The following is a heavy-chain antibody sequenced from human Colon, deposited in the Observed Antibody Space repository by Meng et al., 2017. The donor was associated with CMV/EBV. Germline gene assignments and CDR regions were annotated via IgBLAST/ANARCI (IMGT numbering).Heavy chain of an antibody. D-gene: IGHD3-10*01. Sequence: GESLKISCAASGFTFDDYTMHWVRQAPGKGLEWVSLISWDGGSTYYADSVKGRFTISRDNSKNSLYLQMNSLRTEDTAVYYCARDLKVRGAGTSRGMDVWGQGTTVTVSS. V-gene: IGHV3-43*01. CDR2: ISWDGGST. CDR1: GFTFDDYT. CDR3: ARDLKVRGAGTSRGMDV. J-gene: IGHJ6*02.